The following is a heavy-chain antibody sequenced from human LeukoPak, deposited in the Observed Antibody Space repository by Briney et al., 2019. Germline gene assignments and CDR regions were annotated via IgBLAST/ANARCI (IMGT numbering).Heavy chain of an antibody. CDR1: GGSVSDTTYY. CDR3: ARLRKGRSFDYIFDF. D-gene: IGHD3-9*01. V-gene: IGHV4-39*01. CDR2: VYYSGST. Sequence: SETLSLTCAVSGGSVSDTTYYWGWIRQPPGKGLEWIGNVYYSGSTYYNPSLRSRVTLSVDTSKNQFSLKMSSATAADTAVYYCARLRKGRSFDYIFDFWGQGSLVTVSS. J-gene: IGHJ4*02.